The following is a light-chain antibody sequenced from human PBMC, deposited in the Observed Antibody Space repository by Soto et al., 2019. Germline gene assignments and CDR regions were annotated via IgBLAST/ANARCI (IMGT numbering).Light chain of an antibody. Sequence: QSVLTQPASVSGSPGQSITISCTGTSSDVGGSAYVSWYQQFPGNVPRLLIYKVTNRPSGVSYRFSASKSGNTASLTISGLQVEDEADYYCCSYAGSYTYVFGTGTKVTVL. CDR2: KVT. V-gene: IGLV2-14*01. J-gene: IGLJ1*01. CDR3: CSYAGSYTYV. CDR1: SSDVGGSAY.